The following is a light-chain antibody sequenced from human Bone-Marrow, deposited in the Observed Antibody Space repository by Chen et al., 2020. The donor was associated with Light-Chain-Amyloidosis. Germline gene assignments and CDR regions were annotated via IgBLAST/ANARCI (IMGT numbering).Light chain of an antibody. V-gene: IGLV2-23*02. J-gene: IGLJ2*01. CDR2: EVT. Sequence: QSPLTQPASVSGSPGQSITIPYTGTSSDVGNYNLVSWYQQHPGKAPKLIVYEVTKRPSGVSTRFSGSKSGNTASLTISGLQAEDEAHYYCCSYAGLYTLVFGGGTKLSVV. CDR3: CSYAGLYTLV. CDR1: SSDVGNYNL.